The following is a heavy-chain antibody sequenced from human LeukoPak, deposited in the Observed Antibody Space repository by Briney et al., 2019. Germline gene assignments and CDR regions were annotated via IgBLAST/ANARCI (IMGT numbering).Heavy chain of an antibody. Sequence: SETLSLTCTVSGGSISSYYWSWIRQPPGKGLEWIGYIYYSGSTNYNPSLKSRVTISVDTSKNQFSLKLTSVTAADTAIYYCTRGSRYCSSGSCYGWFDPWGRGTLVTVSS. J-gene: IGHJ5*02. CDR1: GGSISSYY. CDR2: IYYSGST. D-gene: IGHD2-15*01. V-gene: IGHV4-59*01. CDR3: TRGSRYCSSGSCYGWFDP.